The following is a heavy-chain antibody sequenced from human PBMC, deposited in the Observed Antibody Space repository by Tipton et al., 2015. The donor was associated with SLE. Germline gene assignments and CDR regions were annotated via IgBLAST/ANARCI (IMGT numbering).Heavy chain of an antibody. V-gene: IGHV4-59*08. J-gene: IGHJ4*02. CDR1: GGSISSYY. CDR2: IYYSGST. CDR3: ARRLGSSGFDY. D-gene: IGHD3-22*01. Sequence: LRLSCTASGGSISSYYWSWIRQPPGKGLEWVGYIYYSGSTNYNPSLKSRVTISVDTSKNQFSLKLSSVTAADTAVYYCARRLGSSGFDYWGQGTLVTVSS.